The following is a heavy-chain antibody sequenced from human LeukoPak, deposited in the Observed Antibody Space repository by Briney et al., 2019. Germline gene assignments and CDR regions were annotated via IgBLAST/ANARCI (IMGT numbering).Heavy chain of an antibody. CDR1: GFTFSSYW. Sequence: GGSLRLSCAASGFTFSSYWMHWVRQAPGKGLVWVSRINTDGSSTSYADSVKGRFTISRDNAKNTLYLQMNSLRAEDTAVYYCARQTGTTFYYMDVWGKGTTVTVSS. CDR3: ARQTGTTFYYMDV. CDR2: INTDGSST. V-gene: IGHV3-74*01. J-gene: IGHJ6*03. D-gene: IGHD1-1*01.